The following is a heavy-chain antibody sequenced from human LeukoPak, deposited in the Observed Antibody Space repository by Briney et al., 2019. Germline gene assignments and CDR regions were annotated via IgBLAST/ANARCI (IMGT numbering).Heavy chain of an antibody. Sequence: ASLKVSCKASGYTFTGYYMHWVRQAPGQGLEWRGWINPNSGGTNYAQKFQGRVTMTRDTSISTAYMELSRLRSDDTAVYYCARDGYTAIYYYGMDVGGQGTTVTVSS. CDR3: ARDGYTAIYYYGMDV. V-gene: IGHV1-2*02. CDR2: INPNSGGT. J-gene: IGHJ6*02. CDR1: GYTFTGYY. D-gene: IGHD5-18*01.